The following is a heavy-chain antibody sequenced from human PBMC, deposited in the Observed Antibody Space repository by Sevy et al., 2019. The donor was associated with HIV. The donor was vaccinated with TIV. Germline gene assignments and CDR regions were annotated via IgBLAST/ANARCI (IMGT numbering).Heavy chain of an antibody. V-gene: IGHV3-15*01. CDR1: GFTLSDAW. J-gene: IGHJ4*02. Sequence: GGSLRLSCAASGFTLSDAWMSWVRQAPGKGLEWVGRIKSKTDGGPTDYAAPVKGRFTISRDESKNTLCLQMNSLKTEDTAVYYCTTDAHDFTNYPSPYYFDQWGQGTLVTVSS. D-gene: IGHD4-4*01. CDR2: IKSKTDGGPT. CDR3: TTDAHDFTNYPSPYYFDQ.